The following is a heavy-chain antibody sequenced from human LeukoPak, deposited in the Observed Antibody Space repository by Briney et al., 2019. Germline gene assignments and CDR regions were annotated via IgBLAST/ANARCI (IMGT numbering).Heavy chain of an antibody. Sequence: SETLSLTCTVSGGSISSYYWSWIRQPPGKGLEWIGYVYYSGSTNYNPSLKSRVTISVDTSKNQFSLKLSSVTAADTAVYYCARESGGSYSTYWGQGTLVTVSS. CDR1: GGSISSYY. J-gene: IGHJ4*02. CDR3: ARESGGSYSTY. V-gene: IGHV4-59*12. CDR2: VYYSGST. D-gene: IGHD1-26*01.